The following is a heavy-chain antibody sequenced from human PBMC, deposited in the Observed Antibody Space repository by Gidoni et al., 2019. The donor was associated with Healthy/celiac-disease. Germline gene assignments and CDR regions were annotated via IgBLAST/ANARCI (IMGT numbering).Heavy chain of an antibody. CDR3: AGNVVVTACFDY. Sequence: QVQLQESGPGLVKPSETLSLTCTVSGYSISSGYYWGWVRQPPGKGLEWIGSIYHSGSTYYNPSLKSRVTISVDTSKNQFSLKLSSVTAADTAVYYCAGNVVVTACFDYWGQGTLVTVSS. D-gene: IGHD2-21*02. V-gene: IGHV4-38-2*02. CDR2: IYHSGST. CDR1: GYSISSGYY. J-gene: IGHJ4*02.